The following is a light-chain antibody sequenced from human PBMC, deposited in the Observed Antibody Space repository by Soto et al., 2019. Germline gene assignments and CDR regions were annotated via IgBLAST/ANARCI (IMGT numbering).Light chain of an antibody. CDR1: QSIGSW. CDR2: KAS. V-gene: IGKV1-5*03. Sequence: DIQMTQSPSTLSASVGDRVTITCRASQSIGSWLAWYQQKLGKAPKLLIYKASSLQSGVPSRFSGSVSGTEFTLTVSSLQPDDFATYYCQQYKSYSTFGGGTKVEIK. CDR3: QQYKSYST. J-gene: IGKJ4*01.